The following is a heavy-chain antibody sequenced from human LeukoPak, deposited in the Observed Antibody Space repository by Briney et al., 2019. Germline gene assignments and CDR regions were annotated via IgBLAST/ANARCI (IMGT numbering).Heavy chain of an antibody. V-gene: IGHV3-21*01. Sequence: GGSLRLSCAASGFTFSSYSMNWVRQAPGKGLEWVSSISSSSSYIYYADSVKGRFTISRDNAKNSLYLQMNSLRAEDTAVYYCATVEMDTIGVSYYMDVWGKGTTVTVSS. CDR2: ISSSSSYI. CDR3: ATVEMDTIGVSYYMDV. J-gene: IGHJ6*03. CDR1: GFTFSSYS. D-gene: IGHD5-24*01.